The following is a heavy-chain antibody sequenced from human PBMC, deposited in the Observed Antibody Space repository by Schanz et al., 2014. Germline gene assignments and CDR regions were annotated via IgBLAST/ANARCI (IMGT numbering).Heavy chain of an antibody. J-gene: IGHJ6*02. Sequence: QVQLVQSGAEVKKPGASVKVSCKASGYSFFNYGISWVRQAPGQGLEWMGWIRAYNANTNFAQKLQGRVTMTTDTATSTAYMELRSLTSDDTAVYYCARFNSGSHSPPYYYYGMDVWGQGTTVTVSS. CDR2: IRAYNANT. D-gene: IGHD1-26*01. CDR1: GYSFFNYG. V-gene: IGHV1-18*01. CDR3: ARFNSGSHSPPYYYYGMDV.